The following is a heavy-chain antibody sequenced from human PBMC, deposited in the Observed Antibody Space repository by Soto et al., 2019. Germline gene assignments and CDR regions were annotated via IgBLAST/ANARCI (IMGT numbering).Heavy chain of an antibody. CDR3: ARVIESSGWPGVDY. CDR2: INRGASGT. CDR1: GFTVSSNY. D-gene: IGHD6-19*01. J-gene: IGHJ4*02. V-gene: IGHV3-7*04. Sequence: GGSLRLSCAVSGFTVSSNYMNWVRQAPGKGLEWVAMINRGASGTHYVDSVKGRFTISRDNSKNSLYLQMNSLRAEDTAVYYCARVIESSGWPGVDYWGKGTLVTVSS.